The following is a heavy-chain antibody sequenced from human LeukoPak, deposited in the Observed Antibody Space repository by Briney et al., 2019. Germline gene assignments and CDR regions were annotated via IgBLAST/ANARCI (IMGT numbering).Heavy chain of an antibody. CDR1: GFTVSSNY. J-gene: IGHJ4*02. D-gene: IGHD3-10*01. CDR2: IYSGGST. CDR3: ARGFYGSGSYFDY. V-gene: IGHV3-53*01. Sequence: GGSLRLSCAASGFTVSSNYMSWVRQAPGKGLEGVSVIYSGGSTYYADSVKGRFTISRDNSKNTLYLQMNSLRAEDTAVYYCARGFYGSGSYFDYWGQGTLVTVSS.